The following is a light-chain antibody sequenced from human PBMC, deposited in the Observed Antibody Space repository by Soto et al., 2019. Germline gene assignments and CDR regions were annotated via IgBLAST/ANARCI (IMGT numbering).Light chain of an antibody. CDR1: SSNIGNYY. CDR2: DNT. CDR3: GSWDSNLRGVV. Sequence: QTVVTQPPSVSAAPGQKVTISCSGTSSNIGNYYVSWYQQFPGTVPKLLIYDNTQRPSGIPDRFSASKSGASATLDITGLQTGDEADYYCGSWDSNLRGVVFGGGTQLTVL. V-gene: IGLV1-51*01. J-gene: IGLJ2*01.